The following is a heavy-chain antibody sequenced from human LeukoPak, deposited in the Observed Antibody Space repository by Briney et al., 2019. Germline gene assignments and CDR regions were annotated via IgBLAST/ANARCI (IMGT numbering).Heavy chain of an antibody. Sequence: GASVKVSCKASGYTFTGYYMHWVRQAPGQGLEWMGRIIPILGIANYAQKFQGRVTITADKSTSTAYMELSSLRSEDTAVYYCASWGSRTEGFDYWGQGTLVTVSS. J-gene: IGHJ4*02. CDR1: GYTFTGYY. CDR3: ASWGSRTEGFDY. D-gene: IGHD3-16*01. CDR2: IIPILGIA. V-gene: IGHV1-69*02.